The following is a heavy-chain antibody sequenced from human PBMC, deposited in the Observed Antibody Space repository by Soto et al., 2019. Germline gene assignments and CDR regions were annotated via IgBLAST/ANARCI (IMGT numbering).Heavy chain of an antibody. CDR3: ARGPYY. J-gene: IGHJ4*02. CDR2: INHSGST. V-gene: IGHV4-34*01. Sequence: SETLSLTCAVYGGSFSGYYWSWIRQPPGKGLEWIGEINHSGSTNYNPSLKSRVTISVDTSKNQFSLKLSSVTAADTAVYYCARGPYYWGQGTLVTVSS. CDR1: GGSFSGYY.